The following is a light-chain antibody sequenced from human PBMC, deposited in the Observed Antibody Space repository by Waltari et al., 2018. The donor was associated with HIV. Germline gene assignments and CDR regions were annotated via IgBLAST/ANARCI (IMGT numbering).Light chain of an antibody. CDR1: KLADKF. Sequence: TQPPSVSVSSGQTASITCSGEKLADKFPCWYQKKPGQPPILLVYQGSRRPSGIPERFSASKSANTATLTIRGAQPRDEAEYFCQAWDANHVIFGGGTTLTVL. J-gene: IGLJ2*01. CDR3: QAWDANHVI. V-gene: IGLV3-1*01. CDR2: QGS.